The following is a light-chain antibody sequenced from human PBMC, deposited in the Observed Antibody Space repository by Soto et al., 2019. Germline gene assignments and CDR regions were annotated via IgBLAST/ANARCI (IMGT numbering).Light chain of an antibody. CDR1: KSDVGGYNY. V-gene: IGLV2-14*01. Sequence: QSVLTQPASVSASPGQSITISFTGTKSDVGGYNYVSWYQQHPGKAPKLMIYDVSNRPSGVSNRFSGSKSGNTASLTISGLQAEDEADYYCSSYKSRSTPGFGPGTKVT. CDR2: DVS. CDR3: SSYKSRSTPG. J-gene: IGLJ1*01.